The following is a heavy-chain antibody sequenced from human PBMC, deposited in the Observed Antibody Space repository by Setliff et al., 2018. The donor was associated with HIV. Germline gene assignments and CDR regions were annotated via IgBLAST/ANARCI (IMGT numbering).Heavy chain of an antibody. Sequence: ASVKVSCKASGDNFTSYTFHWVRQAPGQTPEWMGWINPDNGNTQYSQKFRGRVTMTGDTSANTVFMQMSSLRSEDTSIFYCAMTKMIYYFDYWGPGTLVTVSS. CDR3: AMTKMIYYFDY. V-gene: IGHV1-3*01. CDR1: GDNFTSYT. CDR2: INPDNGNT. D-gene: IGHD3-16*01. J-gene: IGHJ4*02.